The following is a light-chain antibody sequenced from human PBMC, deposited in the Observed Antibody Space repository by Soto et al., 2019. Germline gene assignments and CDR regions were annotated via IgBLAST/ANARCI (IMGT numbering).Light chain of an antibody. V-gene: IGLV2-14*01. J-gene: IGLJ2*01. CDR2: DVS. CDR1: SSDVGAYNY. Sequence: QSVLTQSTSVSGSPGQSITISCTGTSSDVGAYNYVSWYQQHPGKVPKLLISDVSNRPSGISNRFSASKSGNTASLTISGLQAEDEAEYYCSSYTSSTTVIFGGGTKVTVL. CDR3: SSYTSSTTVI.